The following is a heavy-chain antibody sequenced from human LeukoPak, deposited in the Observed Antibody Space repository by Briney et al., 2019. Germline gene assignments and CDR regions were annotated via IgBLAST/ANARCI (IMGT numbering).Heavy chain of an antibody. CDR2: IYKDGRT. Sequence: GGSLRLSCAASGFVVSTNYMTWVRQPPGKGLEWVSVIYKDGRTFYTDSVKGRFTISRDNSKNTVYLQMSSLRVEDTAVYYCAKSLTYYHENSDSIWGQGTLVTVSS. CDR3: AKSLTYYHENSDSI. V-gene: IGHV3-53*01. J-gene: IGHJ4*02. D-gene: IGHD3-22*01. CDR1: GFVVSTNY.